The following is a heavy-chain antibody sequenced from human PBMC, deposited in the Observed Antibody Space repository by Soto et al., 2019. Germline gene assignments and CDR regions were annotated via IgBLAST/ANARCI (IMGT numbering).Heavy chain of an antibody. CDR3: ASMGYHYGSGSYPLDY. CDR2: MYNSGST. Sequence: QVQLQESGPGLVKPSETLSLTCTVSGGSISSYYWTWIRQPPGKGLELIGFMYNSGSTHYNPSHKSRVTISLDTSKNQFSLNLRSVTAADTAVYYCASMGYHYGSGSYPLDYWGQGTLVTVSS. J-gene: IGHJ4*02. CDR1: GGSISSYY. V-gene: IGHV4-59*08. D-gene: IGHD3-10*01.